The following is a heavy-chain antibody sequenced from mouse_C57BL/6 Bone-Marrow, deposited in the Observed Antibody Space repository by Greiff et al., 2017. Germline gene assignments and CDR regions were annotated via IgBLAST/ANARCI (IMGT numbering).Heavy chain of an antibody. CDR1: GYTFTSYW. CDR3: AREPYYYGSSYDY. J-gene: IGHJ2*01. CDR2: IDPSDSYT. Sequence: VQLQQSGAELVMPGASVKLSCKASGYTFTSYWMHWVKQRPGKGLEWIGEIDPSDSYTNYNQKFKGKSTLTVDKSSSTAYMQISSLTSEDSAVYYCAREPYYYGSSYDYWGQGTTLTVSS. D-gene: IGHD1-1*01. V-gene: IGHV1-69*01.